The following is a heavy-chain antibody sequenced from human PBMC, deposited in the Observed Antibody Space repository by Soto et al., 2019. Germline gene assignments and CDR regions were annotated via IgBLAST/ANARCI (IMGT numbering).Heavy chain of an antibody. J-gene: IGHJ6*03. D-gene: IGHD1-26*01. CDR1: GDSLTGYY. CDR3: ARESGGATATLDYYYFYMDV. Sequence: ASVKVSCKASGDSLTGYYMHWVRQAPGQGLEWMGWINPNSGVTKYAQKFQGWVTMTRDTSMRTVYMELSRLRSDDTAVYYCARESGGATATLDYYYFYMDVWGTGTTVTVSS. V-gene: IGHV1-2*04. CDR2: INPNSGVT.